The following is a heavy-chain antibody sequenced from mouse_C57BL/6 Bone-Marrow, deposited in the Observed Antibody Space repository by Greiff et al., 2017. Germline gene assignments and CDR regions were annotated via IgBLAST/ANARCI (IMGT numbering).Heavy chain of an antibody. D-gene: IGHD1-1*01. J-gene: IGHJ2*01. V-gene: IGHV5-4*01. Sequence: EVQGVESGGGLVKPGGSLKLSCAASGFTFSSYAMSWVRQTPEKRLEWVATISDGGSYTYYPDNVKGRFTISRDNAKNNLYLQMSHLKSEDTAMYYCARLHYYGSDYWGQGTTLTVSS. CDR2: ISDGGSYT. CDR1: GFTFSSYA. CDR3: ARLHYYGSDY.